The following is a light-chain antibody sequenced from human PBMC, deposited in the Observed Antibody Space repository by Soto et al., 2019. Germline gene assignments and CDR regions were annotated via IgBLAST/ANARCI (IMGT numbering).Light chain of an antibody. CDR3: CSYTSISTSAV. CDR2: EVS. Sequence: QSALTQPASVSGSPGQSITISCTGTISDIGGYNFISWYQHHPGKAPKLIIYEVSDRPSGVSNRFSGSKSGNTASLTISGLQTEDEADYYCCSYTSISTSAVFGGGTKLTVL. CDR1: ISDIGGYNF. V-gene: IGLV2-14*01. J-gene: IGLJ2*01.